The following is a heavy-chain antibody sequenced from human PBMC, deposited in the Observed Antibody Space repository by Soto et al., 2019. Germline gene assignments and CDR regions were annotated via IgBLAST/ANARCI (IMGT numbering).Heavy chain of an antibody. CDR2: TYYRSKWYS. D-gene: IGHD6-6*01. J-gene: IGHJ4*02. V-gene: IGHV6-1*01. Sequence: QVQLQQSGPGLMKPSQTLSLTCAISGDSVSDNSAAWNWIRQSPSKGLEWLGRTYYRSKWYSDYSISVKSRITINPDTSKNQFSLQLNSVTPEDTAVYYCARDGYSSSYDFDYWGQGTLVTVSS. CDR3: ARDGYSSSYDFDY. CDR1: GDSVSDNSAA.